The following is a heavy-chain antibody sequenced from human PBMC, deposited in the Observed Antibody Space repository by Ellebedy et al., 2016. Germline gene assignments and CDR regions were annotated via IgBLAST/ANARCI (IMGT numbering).Heavy chain of an antibody. D-gene: IGHD5-24*01. CDR2: IRQDGSEK. J-gene: IGHJ4*02. CDR1: GFTFSSFW. CDR3: ARAPRDLDS. V-gene: IGHV3-7*03. Sequence: GGSLRLSCAASGFTFSSFWMTWVRQAPGKGLEWVANIRQDGSEKYYVDSVKGRFTISRENAKNSLYLQMNSLRAEDTAVYFCARAPRDLDSWGQGTLVTVSS.